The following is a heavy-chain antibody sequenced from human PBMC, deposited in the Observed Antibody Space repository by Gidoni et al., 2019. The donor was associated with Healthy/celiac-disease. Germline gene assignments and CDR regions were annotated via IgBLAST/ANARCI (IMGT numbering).Heavy chain of an antibody. J-gene: IGHJ4*02. D-gene: IGHD3-22*01. V-gene: IGHV3-15*01. Sequence: EVQLVESGGGLVKPGGSLRLSCAASGFTFSNDWMSWVRQAPGKGLEWVGRIKSKTDGGTTEYAAPVKGRFTISRDDSKNTLYLQMNSLKTEDTAVYYCTTDPNYYDSSGYVYWGQGTLVTVSS. CDR3: TTDPNYYDSSGYVY. CDR2: IKSKTDGGTT. CDR1: GFTFSNDW.